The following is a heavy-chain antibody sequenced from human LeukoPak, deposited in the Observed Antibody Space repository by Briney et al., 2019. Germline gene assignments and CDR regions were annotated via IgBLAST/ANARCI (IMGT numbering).Heavy chain of an antibody. D-gene: IGHD3-22*01. V-gene: IGHV3-23*01. CDR2: ISGSGGST. J-gene: IGHJ4*02. Sequence: GGSLRLSCAASGFTFSSYAMSWVRQAPGKGLEWVSAISGSGGSTYYADSVKGRFTISRDNSKNTLYLQMNSLRAEDTAVYYCAKESYYYDSSGYYYGSFGYWGQGTLVTASS. CDR3: AKESYYYDSSGYYYGSFGY. CDR1: GFTFSSYA.